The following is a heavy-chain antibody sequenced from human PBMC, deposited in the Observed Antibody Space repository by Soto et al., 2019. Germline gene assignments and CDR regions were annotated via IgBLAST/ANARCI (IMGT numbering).Heavy chain of an antibody. J-gene: IGHJ4*02. D-gene: IGHD6-19*01. V-gene: IGHV4-39*01. Sequence: SETLSRTCTVSGGAIGIRGYYWGWIRQPPGKGLEWIGSIYYSGSTYYNPSLKSRVTISVDTSKNQFSLKLSSVTAADTAVYYCARQSTPYSSGWYDLFDYWGQGTLVTVS. CDR3: ARQSTPYSSGWYDLFDY. CDR1: GGAIGIRGYY. CDR2: IYYSGST.